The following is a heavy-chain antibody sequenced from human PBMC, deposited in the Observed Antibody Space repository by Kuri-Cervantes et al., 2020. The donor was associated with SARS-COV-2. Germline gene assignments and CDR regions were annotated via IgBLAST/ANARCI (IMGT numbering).Heavy chain of an antibody. J-gene: IGHJ6*03. CDR3: AKDGTYYDFWSGYLTDETYYYYYYMDV. V-gene: IGHV3-23*01. Sequence: GESLKTSCAASGFTFSSYAMTWVRQAPGKGLEWVSAISGSGGSTYYADSVKGRFTISRDNSKNTLYLQMNSLRAEDTAVYYCAKDGTYYDFWSGYLTDETYYYYYYMDVWGKGTTVTVSS. D-gene: IGHD3-3*01. CDR1: GFTFSSYA. CDR2: ISGSGGST.